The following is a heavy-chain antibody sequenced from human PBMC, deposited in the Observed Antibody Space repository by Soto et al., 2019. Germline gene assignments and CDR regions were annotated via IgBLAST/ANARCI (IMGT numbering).Heavy chain of an antibody. D-gene: IGHD2-15*01. CDR1: GYSFDTFG. CDR2: ICIEKGVT. Sequence: QVQVVQSGAEVKKPGASVKVACKASGYSFDTFGMRWVRQAPGQGLEWMGWICIEKGVTNSAQKCQDRATMPTDPPTSTAYRERRSLTSDDTAGYYCARCYCSVGSCFTCWHFDLWGRGTLVTVSS. V-gene: IGHV1-18*01. CDR3: ARCYCSVGSCFTCWHFDL. J-gene: IGHJ2*01.